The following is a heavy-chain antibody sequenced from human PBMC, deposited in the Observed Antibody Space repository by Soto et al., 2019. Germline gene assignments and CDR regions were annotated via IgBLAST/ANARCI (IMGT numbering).Heavy chain of an antibody. V-gene: IGHV1-69*01. Sequence: VPLVQSGAEVKKPGSSVKVSCKASGGTFSNYPFIWVRQAPGQGLDWMGGIIPIFGTTDYGQRFQGRDTITADESTNTAYMELSSLRSDDTAVYYCARGLYCGGGCYSHFDYWGQGTLVTVSS. CDR1: GGTFSNYP. D-gene: IGHD2-21*02. CDR3: ARGLYCGGGCYSHFDY. J-gene: IGHJ4*02. CDR2: IIPIFGTT.